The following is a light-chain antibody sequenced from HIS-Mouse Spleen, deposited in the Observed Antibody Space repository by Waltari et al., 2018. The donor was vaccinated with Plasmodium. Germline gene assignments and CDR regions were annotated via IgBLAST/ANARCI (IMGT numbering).Light chain of an antibody. Sequence: VSPGQTARITCSGDALPKKYAYWYQQKSGQAPVLVIYEDSKRPSWIPERFSGSSTGTMATLTISGAQVEDEADYYCYSTDSSGNHRVFGGGTKLTVL. V-gene: IGLV3-10*01. CDR1: ALPKKY. CDR3: YSTDSSGNHRV. CDR2: EDS. J-gene: IGLJ3*02.